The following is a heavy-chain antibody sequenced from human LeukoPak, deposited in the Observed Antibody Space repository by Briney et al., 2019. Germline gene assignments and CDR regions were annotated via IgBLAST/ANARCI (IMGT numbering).Heavy chain of an antibody. Sequence: GESLKISCKASGCSFTSYWIGWVRQMPGKGLEWMGIIYPGDSDIRYSPSFQGQVSISADKSISTAYLQRSSLKASDSAIYYCARSDYGGSYWGQGTLVTVSS. D-gene: IGHD4-17*01. CDR3: ARSDYGGSY. CDR1: GCSFTSYW. J-gene: IGHJ4*02. V-gene: IGHV5-51*01. CDR2: IYPGDSDI.